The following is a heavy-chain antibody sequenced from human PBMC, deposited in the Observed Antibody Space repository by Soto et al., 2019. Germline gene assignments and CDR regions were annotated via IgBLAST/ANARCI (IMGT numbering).Heavy chain of an antibody. D-gene: IGHD6-13*01. CDR1: GGSISSGDYY. J-gene: IGHJ5*02. CDR3: ARNAIIAADIIGRWSQEQTKYIWLDP. Sequence: SETLSLTCTVSGGSISSGDYYWSWIRQHPGKGLEWIGYIYYSGSTYYNPSLKSRVTISVDTSKNQFSLNLDSVTAADTAVYYCARNAIIAADIIGRWSQEQTKYIWLDPWGQGTLVTVSS. V-gene: IGHV4-31*03. CDR2: IYYSGST.